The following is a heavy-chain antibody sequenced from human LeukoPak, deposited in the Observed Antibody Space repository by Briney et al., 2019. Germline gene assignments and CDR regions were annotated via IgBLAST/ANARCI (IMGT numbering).Heavy chain of an antibody. CDR1: GSTFTDQY. D-gene: IGHD1-1*01. J-gene: IGHJ5*02. CDR2: IANKANRYTT. Sequence: GGSLRLSCEGSGSTFTDQYMDRVRQAPGKGLEWVGRIANKANRYTTEYAASVKGRFTISRDDSKNSLYLQMNSLRAEDTAVYYCAKDLNGNWFDPWGQGTLVTVSS. CDR3: AKDLNGNWFDP. V-gene: IGHV3-72*01.